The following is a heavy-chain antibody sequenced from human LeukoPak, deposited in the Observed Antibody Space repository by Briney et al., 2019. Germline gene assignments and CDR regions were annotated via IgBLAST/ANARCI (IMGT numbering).Heavy chain of an antibody. V-gene: IGHV1-3*01. CDR3: ARGPKEDGDYYFDY. CDR1: RYSFTNYG. D-gene: IGHD3-10*01. J-gene: IGHJ4*02. Sequence: ASVKVSCKASRYSFTNYGIHWVRQAPGRRLEWMGWINADNGNTRYSQNFQVRVTITRDTSASTAYMELGSLRSEDTAVYYCARGPKEDGDYYFDYWGQGTLVTVSS. CDR2: INADNGNT.